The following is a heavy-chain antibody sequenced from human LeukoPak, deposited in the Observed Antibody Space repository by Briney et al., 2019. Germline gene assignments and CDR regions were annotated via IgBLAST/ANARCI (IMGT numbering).Heavy chain of an antibody. Sequence: ASVKVSCKASGYTFTCYYMHWVRHAPGQGLELKGWINTNSGSTNYAQKFQGRVTMTRDTSISTAYMELSRLRSDDTAVYYCARDRTVYYSILAGSLAYYYYGMDVWGQGTTVTVSS. J-gene: IGHJ6*02. D-gene: IGHD3-9*01. CDR1: GYTFTCYY. V-gene: IGHV1-2*02. CDR3: ARDRTVYYSILAGSLAYYYYGMDV. CDR2: INTNSGST.